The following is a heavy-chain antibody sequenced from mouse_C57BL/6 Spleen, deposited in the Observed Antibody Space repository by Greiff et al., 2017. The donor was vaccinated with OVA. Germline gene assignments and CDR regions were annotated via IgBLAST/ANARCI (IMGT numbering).Heavy chain of an antibody. V-gene: IGHV1-64*01. CDR2: IHPNSGST. D-gene: IGHD5-1*01. CDR1: GYTFTSYW. J-gene: IGHJ2*01. CDR3: ATGRSNYFDY. Sequence: QVQLQQSGAELVKPGASVKLSCKASGYTFTSYWMHWVKQRPGQGLEWIGMIHPNSGSTNYNEKFKSKATLTVDKSSSTAYMQLSSLTSEDAAVYYCATGRSNYFDYWGQGTTLTVSS.